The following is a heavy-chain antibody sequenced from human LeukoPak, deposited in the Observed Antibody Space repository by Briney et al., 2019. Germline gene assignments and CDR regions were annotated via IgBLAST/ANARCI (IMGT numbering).Heavy chain of an antibody. J-gene: IGHJ4*02. CDR1: GGSISSYY. D-gene: IGHD6-19*01. CDR3: ARDGYSSGWYYFDY. V-gene: IGHV4-4*07. Sequence: PSETLSLTYTVSGGSISSYYWSWIRQPAGKGLEWIGRIYTSGSTNYNPSLKSRVTMSVDTSKNQFSLKLSSVTAADTAVYYCARDGYSSGWYYFDYWGQGTLVTVSS. CDR2: IYTSGST.